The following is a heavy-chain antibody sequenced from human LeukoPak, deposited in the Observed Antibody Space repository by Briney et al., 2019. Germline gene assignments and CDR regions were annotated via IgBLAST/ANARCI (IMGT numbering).Heavy chain of an antibody. D-gene: IGHD6-19*01. V-gene: IGHV1-46*01. CDR2: INPSGGST. J-gene: IGHJ3*02. CDR3: ARDRAIAGTKEDAFDI. Sequence: GASLKVSCKASGYTFTRYYIHWVRQAPGQGLEWLGRINPSGGSTSYAQKFRGRVTMTRDTSTSTVYMELSSLRSEDTAVYYCARDRAIAGTKEDAFDIWGQGTMVTVSS. CDR1: GYTFTRYY.